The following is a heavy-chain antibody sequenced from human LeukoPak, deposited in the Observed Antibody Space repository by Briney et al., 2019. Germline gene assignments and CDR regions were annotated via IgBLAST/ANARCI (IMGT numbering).Heavy chain of an antibody. J-gene: IGHJ4*02. D-gene: IGHD2-15*01. CDR1: GFTFSSYS. CDR2: ISSSSSTI. V-gene: IGHV3-48*04. Sequence: GGSLRLSFAASGFTFSSYSMNWVRQAPGKGLEWVSYISSSSSTIYYADSVKGRFTISRDNAKNSLYLQMNSLRSEDTAVYYCARDRYCSGGGCPFDYWGQGTLVTVSS. CDR3: ARDRYCSGGGCPFDY.